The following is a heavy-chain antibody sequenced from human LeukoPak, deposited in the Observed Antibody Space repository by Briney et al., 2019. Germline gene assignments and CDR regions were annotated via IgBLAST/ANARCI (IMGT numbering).Heavy chain of an antibody. V-gene: IGHV6-1*01. CDR1: GDSLFTNSVA. Sequence: SQTLSLTYDISGDSLFTNSVAWNWIRQSPSRGLEWLGRTYYRSKWSFDYAVSVKSRITINADTSKNQFSLQLNSVTPEDTAVYYCARGKYTSFDNWGQGTLVTVSS. J-gene: IGHJ4*02. CDR2: TYYRSKWSF. CDR3: ARGKYTSFDN. D-gene: IGHD2-2*01.